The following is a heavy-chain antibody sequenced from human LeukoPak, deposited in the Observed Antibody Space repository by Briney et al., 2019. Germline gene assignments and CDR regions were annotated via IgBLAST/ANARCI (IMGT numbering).Heavy chain of an antibody. CDR1: GFTFSNAW. V-gene: IGHV3-15*01. CDR2: IKLKTEGGTT. Sequence: PGGSLRLSCAASGFTFSNAWMSWVRQAPGKGLEWVGHIKLKTEGGTTDYPAPVKGRFTISRDDSKNMLYLQMNSLKTEDTAVYYCTRVGNYGDFNYWGQGTLVAVSS. CDR3: TRVGNYGDFNY. D-gene: IGHD4/OR15-4a*01. J-gene: IGHJ4*02.